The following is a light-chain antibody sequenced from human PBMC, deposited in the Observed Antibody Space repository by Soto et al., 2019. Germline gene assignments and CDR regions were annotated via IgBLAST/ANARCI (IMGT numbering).Light chain of an antibody. J-gene: IGKJ4*01. CDR2: WAS. Sequence: IPLTQPPSSLSASVGDGVTITFRASQGISSYLGWYQQKPGQPPKLLIYWASTRESGVPDRFSGSGSGTDFTLTINRLEPEDFAVYYCQQYGNSPLTFGGGTKVDI. CDR1: QGISSY. CDR3: QQYGNSPLT. V-gene: IGKV1-27*01.